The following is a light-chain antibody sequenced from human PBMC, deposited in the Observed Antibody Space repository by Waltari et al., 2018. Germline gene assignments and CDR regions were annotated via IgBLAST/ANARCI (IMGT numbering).Light chain of an antibody. CDR3: QQSYSTPMYT. J-gene: IGKJ2*01. V-gene: IGKV1-39*01. CDR1: QSISSY. CDR2: AAS. Sequence: DIQMTQSPSSLSASVGDRVTITCRASQSISSYLNWYQQQPGKAPKLLIYAASILQSGVPSRLSGSGSGTDFTLTISSLQPEDFATDYCQQSYSTPMYTFGQGTKLEIK.